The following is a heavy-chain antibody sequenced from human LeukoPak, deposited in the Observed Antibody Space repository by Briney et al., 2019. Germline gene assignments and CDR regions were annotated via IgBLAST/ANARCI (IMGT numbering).Heavy chain of an antibody. J-gene: IGHJ4*02. Sequence: PSETLSLTCTVSGGSISSGSYYWSWIRQPAGKGLEWIGRIYTSGSTNYNPSLKSRVTISVDTSKNLFSLKLSSVTAADTAVYYCATGWVITGENWGQGTLVTVSS. V-gene: IGHV4-61*02. CDR1: GGSISSGSYY. CDR2: IYTSGST. CDR3: ATGWVITGEN. D-gene: IGHD3-22*01.